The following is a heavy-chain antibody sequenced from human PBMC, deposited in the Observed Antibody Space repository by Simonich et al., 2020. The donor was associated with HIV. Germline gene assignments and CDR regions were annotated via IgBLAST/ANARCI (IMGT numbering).Heavy chain of an antibody. J-gene: IGHJ4*02. CDR1: GLTFDDDD. CDR2: ISWNSGSI. V-gene: IGHV3-9*03. CDR3: AKDRYSSSSGSFDY. Sequence: EVQLVESGGGLVQPGRSLRLSCAASGLTFDDDDMPWVRQAPGKGLELVSGISWNSGSIGYADSVKGRFTISRDNAKNALYLQMNSLRAEDMALYYCAKDRYSSSSGSFDYWGQGTLVTVSS. D-gene: IGHD6-6*01.